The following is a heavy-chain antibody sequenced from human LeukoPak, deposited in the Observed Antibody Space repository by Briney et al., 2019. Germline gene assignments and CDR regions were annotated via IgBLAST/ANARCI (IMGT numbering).Heavy chain of an antibody. J-gene: IGHJ6*02. Sequence: ASVKVSCKASGYTFISYGINWVRQAPGQGLEWMGWISGYNGNTNYAQNLQGRVTMTTDTSTSTAYMELRSLTSDDTAVYYCARELGGAVIYFFPYYGMDVWGQGTTVTVSS. CDR1: GYTFISYG. CDR2: ISGYNGNT. D-gene: IGHD3-10*01. V-gene: IGHV1-18*01. CDR3: ARELGGAVIYFFPYYGMDV.